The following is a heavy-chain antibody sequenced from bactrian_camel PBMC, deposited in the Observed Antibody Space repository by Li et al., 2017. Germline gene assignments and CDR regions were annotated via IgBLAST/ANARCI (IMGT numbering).Heavy chain of an antibody. CDR1: GSIPSSYC. J-gene: IGHJ4*01. D-gene: IGHD1*01. V-gene: IGHV3S1*01. CDR3: VILVAASY. CDR2: IFIGRRTNT. Sequence: VQLVESGGGSVEAGGSLELSCTFSGSIPSSYCMAWFRQDPGKEREGVAAIFIGRRTNTWYADSVKGRFTISRDNAKNTVYLQMNSLISEDTALYYCVILVAASYWGPGTQVTVS.